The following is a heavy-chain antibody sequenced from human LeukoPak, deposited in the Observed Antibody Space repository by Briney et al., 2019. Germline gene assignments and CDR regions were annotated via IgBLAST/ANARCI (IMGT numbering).Heavy chain of an antibody. Sequence: GRSLRHSCAASGFTFSSYAMHWVRQAPGKGLEWVAVISYDGSNKYYADSVKGRFTISRDNSKDTLYLQMNSLRAEDTAVYYCARDDRVMDYYYGMDVWGQGTTVTVSS. CDR3: ARDDRVMDYYYGMDV. D-gene: IGHD3-16*01. J-gene: IGHJ6*02. CDR2: ISYDGSNK. CDR1: GFTFSSYA. V-gene: IGHV3-30-3*01.